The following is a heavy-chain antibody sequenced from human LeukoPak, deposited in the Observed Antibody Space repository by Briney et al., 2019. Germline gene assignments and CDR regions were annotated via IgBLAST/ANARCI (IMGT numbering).Heavy chain of an antibody. D-gene: IGHD6-19*01. V-gene: IGHV4-61*02. CDR3: ASSSGRYKAY. CDR2: IYTSGST. Sequence: SETLSLTGTVSGGSISSGIYYWSWIRQPAGKGLEWIGRIYTSGSTNYNPSLKSRVTISVDTSKNQFSLKLSSVTAADTAVYYCASSSGRYKAYWGQGTLVTVSS. CDR1: GGSISSGIYY. J-gene: IGHJ4*02.